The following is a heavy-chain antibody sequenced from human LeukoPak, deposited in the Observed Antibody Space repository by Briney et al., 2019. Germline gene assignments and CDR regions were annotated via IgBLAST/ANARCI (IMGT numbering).Heavy chain of an antibody. Sequence: ASVKVSCTASGYTFTGYYMHWVRQAPGQGLEWMGWINPNSGGTNYAQKFQGRVTMTRDTSISTAYMELSRLRSDDTAVYYCAREGIAAADTNWFDPWGQGTLVTVSS. V-gene: IGHV1-2*02. CDR3: AREGIAAADTNWFDP. CDR1: GYTFTGYY. CDR2: INPNSGGT. J-gene: IGHJ5*02. D-gene: IGHD6-13*01.